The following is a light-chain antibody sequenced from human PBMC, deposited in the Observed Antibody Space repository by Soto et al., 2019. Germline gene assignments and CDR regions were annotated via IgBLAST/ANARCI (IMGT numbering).Light chain of an antibody. V-gene: IGKV1-39*01. CDR3: QQSYSAPRT. Sequence: DIPMTQSPSSLSASVGDRVTISCRASQSVSTYLNWFQQKPGKAPHLLIYAASSLQSGVPSRFSGSGSGTDFTLTISSLQPEDFATYYCQQSYSAPRTFGQGTKVEMK. CDR2: AAS. CDR1: QSVSTY. J-gene: IGKJ1*01.